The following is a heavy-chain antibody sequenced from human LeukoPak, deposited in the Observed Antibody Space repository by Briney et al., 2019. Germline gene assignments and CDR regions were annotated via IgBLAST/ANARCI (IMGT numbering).Heavy chain of an antibody. CDR2: INPNSGGT. D-gene: IGHD3-3*01. V-gene: IGHV1-2*02. CDR3: ARPYYDFWSGYNIYYFDY. Sequence: VASVKVSCKASGYTFTGYYMHWVRQAPGQGLEWMGWINPNSGGTNYAQKFQGRVTMTRDTSISTAYMELSRLRSDDTAVYYCARPYYDFWSGYNIYYFDYWGQGTLVTVSS. J-gene: IGHJ4*02. CDR1: GYTFTGYY.